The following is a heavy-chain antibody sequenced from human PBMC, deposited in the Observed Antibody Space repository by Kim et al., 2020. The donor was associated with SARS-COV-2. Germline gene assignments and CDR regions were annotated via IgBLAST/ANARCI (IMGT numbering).Heavy chain of an antibody. CDR1: GFTFSSYW. D-gene: IGHD2-15*01. J-gene: IGHJ5*02. Sequence: GGSLRLSCAASGFTFSSYWMSWVRQAPGKGLEWVANIKQDGSEKYYVDSVKGRFTISRDNAKNSLYLQMNSLRAEDTAVYYCARLVVVVAATHDWFDPWGQGTLVTVSS. CDR3: ARLVVVVAATHDWFDP. CDR2: IKQDGSEK. V-gene: IGHV3-7*01.